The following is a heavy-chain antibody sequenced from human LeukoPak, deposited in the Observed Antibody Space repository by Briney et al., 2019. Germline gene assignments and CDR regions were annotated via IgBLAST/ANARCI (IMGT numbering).Heavy chain of an antibody. CDR1: GGSFSGYY. V-gene: IGHV4-34*01. Sequence: SETLSLTCAVYGGSFSGYYWSWIRQPPGKGLEWIGEINHSGSTNYNPSLKSRVTTSVDTSKNQFSLKLSSVTAADTAVYFCARGLTYYYDSSGYYFDYWGQGTLVTVSS. J-gene: IGHJ4*02. D-gene: IGHD3-22*01. CDR3: ARGLTYYYDSSGYYFDY. CDR2: INHSGST.